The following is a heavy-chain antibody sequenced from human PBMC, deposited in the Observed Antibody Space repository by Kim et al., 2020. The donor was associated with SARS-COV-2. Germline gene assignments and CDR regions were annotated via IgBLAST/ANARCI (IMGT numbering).Heavy chain of an antibody. CDR3: SRRGSITWTFDY. V-gene: IGHV3-11*01. J-gene: IGHJ4*02. CDR1: GFTFSDYS. Sequence: GGSLRLSCAASGFTFSDYSMSWIRQAPGKGLEWVSSISGSGNTIYYADSVKGRFTISRDNAKNSLSLQMNSLRGEDTAVYYCSRRGSITWTFDYWGQGTLVTVSS. CDR2: ISGSGNTI. D-gene: IGHD6-13*01.